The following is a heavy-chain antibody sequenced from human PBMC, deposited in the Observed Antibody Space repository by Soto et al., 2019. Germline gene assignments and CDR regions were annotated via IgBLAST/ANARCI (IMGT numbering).Heavy chain of an antibody. CDR2: IIPIFGTA. J-gene: IGHJ6*02. D-gene: IGHD2-15*01. CDR3: ARSQGGSSSLDIYYYYYSGMDV. CDR1: GGTFSSYA. Sequence: QVQLVQSGAEVKKPGSSVKVSCKAPGGTFSSYAISWVRQAPGEGLGWMGGIIPIFGTAKYAQKFQGRVTITADESTSTGYMELSSLRSEDTAVYYCARSQGGSSSLDIYYYYYSGMDVWGQGTTVTVSS. V-gene: IGHV1-69*01.